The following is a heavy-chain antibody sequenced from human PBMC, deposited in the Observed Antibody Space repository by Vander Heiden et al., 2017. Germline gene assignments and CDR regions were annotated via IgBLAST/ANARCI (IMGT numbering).Heavy chain of an antibody. Sequence: EVQLVESGGGLVQPGRSLRLSCAASGFTLDAYAMHGVRQAPGKGLEWVSGISWNSGSIGYADSVKGRFTISRDNAKNSLYLQMNSLRAEDTALYYCAAGTTGNAFDIWGQGTMATVSS. CDR3: AAGTTGNAFDI. J-gene: IGHJ3*02. CDR1: GFTLDAYA. V-gene: IGHV3-9*01. CDR2: ISWNSGSI. D-gene: IGHD6-13*01.